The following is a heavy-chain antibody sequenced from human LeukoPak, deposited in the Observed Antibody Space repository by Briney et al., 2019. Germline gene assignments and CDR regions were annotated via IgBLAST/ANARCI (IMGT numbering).Heavy chain of an antibody. CDR2: IYYSGST. CDR1: GGSISSYY. Sequence: SETLSLTCTVSGGSISSYYWSWIRQPPGKGLEWIGYIYYSGSTNYNPSLKSRVTISVDTSKNQFSLKLSSVTAADTAVYYCAKSDGGALPNPFDPWGQGTLVTVSS. V-gene: IGHV4-59*12. J-gene: IGHJ5*02. CDR3: AKSDGGALPNPFDP. D-gene: IGHD3-3*01.